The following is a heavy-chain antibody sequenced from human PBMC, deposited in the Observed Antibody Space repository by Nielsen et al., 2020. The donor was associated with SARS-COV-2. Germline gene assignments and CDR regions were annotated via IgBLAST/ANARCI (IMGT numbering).Heavy chain of an antibody. Sequence: GESLKISCAASGFTLSSYDMHWVRQATGKGLEWVSAIGTAGDTYYPGSVKGRFTISRENAKNSLYLQMNSLRAGDTAVYYCAREGGYGAFDIWGQGTMVTVSS. V-gene: IGHV3-13*01. D-gene: IGHD5-12*01. CDR2: IGTAGDT. CDR1: GFTLSSYD. J-gene: IGHJ3*02. CDR3: AREGGYGAFDI.